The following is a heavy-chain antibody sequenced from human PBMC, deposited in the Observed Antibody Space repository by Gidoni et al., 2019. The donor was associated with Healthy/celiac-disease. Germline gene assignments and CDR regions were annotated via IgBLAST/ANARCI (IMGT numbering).Heavy chain of an antibody. Sequence: EVQLVESGGGLVKPGGSLRLSCAASGFTFSSYSMNWVRQAPGKGLEWVSSISSSSSYIYYADSVKGRFTISRDNAKNSLYLQMNSLRAEDTAVYYCARERTSYSSSGYSLDYWGQGTLVTVSS. D-gene: IGHD6-13*01. V-gene: IGHV3-21*01. CDR2: ISSSSSYI. J-gene: IGHJ4*02. CDR1: GFTFSSYS. CDR3: ARERTSYSSSGYSLDY.